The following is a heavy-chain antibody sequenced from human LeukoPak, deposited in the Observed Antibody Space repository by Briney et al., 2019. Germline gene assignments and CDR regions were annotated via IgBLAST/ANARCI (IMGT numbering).Heavy chain of an antibody. Sequence: GASVKVSCKASGYTFTGYYMHWVRQAPGQGLEWMGWMNPNSGNTGYAQKFQGRVTMTRNTSISTAYMELSSLRSEDTAVYYCARAPFSFDYWGQGTLVTVSS. CDR1: GYTFTGYY. V-gene: IGHV1-8*02. J-gene: IGHJ4*02. CDR2: MNPNSGNT. CDR3: ARAPFSFDY.